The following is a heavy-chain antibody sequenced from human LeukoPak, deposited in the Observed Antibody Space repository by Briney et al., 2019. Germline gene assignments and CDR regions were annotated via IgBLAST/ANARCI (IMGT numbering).Heavy chain of an antibody. Sequence: PGGSLRLSCAASGFTFWGFSMICVRQAPEESVEGGSYICSRRTTKSYADSVKSRFTITRDNAKNSLYLQMNSLRDEDTALYYCARVQPPPTVVTPRYYYYGMDVWGQGTTVTVSS. CDR3: ARVQPPPTVVTPRYYYYGMDV. V-gene: IGHV3-48*02. CDR2: ICSRRTTK. CDR1: GFTFWGFS. J-gene: IGHJ6*02. D-gene: IGHD4-23*01.